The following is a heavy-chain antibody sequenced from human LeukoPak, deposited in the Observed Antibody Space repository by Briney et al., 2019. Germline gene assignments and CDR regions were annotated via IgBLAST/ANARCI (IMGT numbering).Heavy chain of an antibody. CDR2: ISYDGSNK. D-gene: IGHD2-15*01. CDR1: GFTFSSYG. V-gene: IGHV3-30*18. CDR3: AKGQLRYCSGGSCYAPDDY. Sequence: GGSLRLSCAASGFTFSSYGMHWVRQAPGKGLEWVAVISYDGSNKYYADSVKGRFTISRDNSENTLYLQMNSLRAEDTAVYYCAKGQLRYCSGGSCYAPDDYWGQGTLVTVSS. J-gene: IGHJ4*02.